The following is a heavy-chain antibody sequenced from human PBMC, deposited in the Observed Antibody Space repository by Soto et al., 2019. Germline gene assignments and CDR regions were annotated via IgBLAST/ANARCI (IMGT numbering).Heavy chain of an antibody. CDR3: ARAEYCSSTSCYPYYYGMDV. D-gene: IGHD2-2*01. Sequence: QVQLVQSGAEVKKPGSSVKVSCKASGGTFSSYAISWVRQAPGQGLAWMGGVIPIFGTANYAQKFQGRVTITADESTSTAYMALSSLRSEDTAVYYCARAEYCSSTSCYPYYYGMDVWGQGTTVTVSS. CDR2: VIPIFGTA. V-gene: IGHV1-69*01. CDR1: GGTFSSYA. J-gene: IGHJ6*02.